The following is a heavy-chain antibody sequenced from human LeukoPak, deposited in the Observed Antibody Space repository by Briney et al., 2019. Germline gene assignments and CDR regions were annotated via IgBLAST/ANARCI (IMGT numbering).Heavy chain of an antibody. D-gene: IGHD1-26*01. CDR2: INPNSGGT. V-gene: IGHV1-2*02. J-gene: IGHJ4*02. CDR1: GYIFTGYY. CDR3: ARVKVGATIYYFDY. Sequence: ASVKVSCTASGYIFTGYYMHWVRQAPGQGLEWMGWINPNSGGTNYAQKFQGRVTMTRDTSISTAYMELSRLRSDDTAVYYCARVKVGATIYYFDYWGQGTLVTVSS.